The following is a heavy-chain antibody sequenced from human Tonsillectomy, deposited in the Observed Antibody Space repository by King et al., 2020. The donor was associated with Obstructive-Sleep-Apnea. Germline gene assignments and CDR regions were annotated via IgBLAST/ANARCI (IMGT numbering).Heavy chain of an antibody. CDR1: DGSISPYY. Sequence: QLQESGPGLVKPSETLSLTCTVSDGSISPYYWSWIRQPPGKGLEWIGYMYYSGSTNYNPSLKSRVTVSLDMSKNQFSLKLSSVTAADTAVYYCARDRNDWYGYYGMDVWGQGTTVTVSS. CDR2: MYYSGST. CDR3: ARDRNDWYGYYGMDV. J-gene: IGHJ6*02. V-gene: IGHV4-59*01. D-gene: IGHD3-9*01.